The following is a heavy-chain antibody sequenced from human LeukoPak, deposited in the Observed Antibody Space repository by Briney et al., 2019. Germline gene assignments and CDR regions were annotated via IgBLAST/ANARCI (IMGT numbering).Heavy chain of an antibody. CDR3: VHYGSGSYYHVNY. Sequence: GGSLRLSCAASGFTFSSYAMSWVRQAPGKGLEWVSAISGSGGSTYYADSVKGRFTISRDNSKNTLYLQMNSLRAEDTAVYYCVHYGSGSYYHVNYWGQGTLVTVSS. CDR1: GFTFSSYA. CDR2: ISGSGGST. D-gene: IGHD3-10*01. V-gene: IGHV3-23*01. J-gene: IGHJ4*02.